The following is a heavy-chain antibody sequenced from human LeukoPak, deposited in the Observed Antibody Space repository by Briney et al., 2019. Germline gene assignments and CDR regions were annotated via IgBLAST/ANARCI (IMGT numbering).Heavy chain of an antibody. J-gene: IGHJ4*02. CDR1: GYTFTSYG. D-gene: IGHD3-3*01. CDR2: ISAYNGNT. Sequence: GASVKVSCKASGYTFTSYGISWVRQAPGQGLEWMGWISAYNGNTNYAQKLQGRVTMTTDTSTSTAYMELRSLRSDDTAVYYCARDLGYYDFWSGYWLFDYWGQGTLVTVSS. V-gene: IGHV1-18*01. CDR3: ARDLGYYDFWSGYWLFDY.